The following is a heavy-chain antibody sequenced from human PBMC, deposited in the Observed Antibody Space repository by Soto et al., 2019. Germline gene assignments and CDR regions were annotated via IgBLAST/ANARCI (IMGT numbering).Heavy chain of an antibody. V-gene: IGHV1-69*02. J-gene: IGHJ3*02. CDR2: IIPILGIA. Sequence: QVQLVQSGAEVKKPWSSVKVSCKASGGSFSSYTISWVRQAPGQGLEWMGRIIPILGIANYAQKFQGRVTITADKSTSTAYMELSSLRSEDTAVYYCARQKYGDSDPYAFDIWGQGTMVTVSS. CDR3: ARQKYGDSDPYAFDI. CDR1: GGSFSSYT. D-gene: IGHD4-17*01.